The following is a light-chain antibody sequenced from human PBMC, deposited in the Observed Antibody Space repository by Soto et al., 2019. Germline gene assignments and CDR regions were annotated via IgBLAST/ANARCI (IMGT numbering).Light chain of an antibody. Sequence: EIVLTQSTATLSVSPGERATLSCRASQSVRGNLAWYQQKPGLPPRLLIYSASIRATGIPDRFSGSGSGTGFTLTISRLEPGDFAVYYCHQYGNSPGTFGQGTKVDIK. CDR2: SAS. V-gene: IGKV3-20*01. J-gene: IGKJ1*01. CDR1: QSVRGN. CDR3: HQYGNSPGT.